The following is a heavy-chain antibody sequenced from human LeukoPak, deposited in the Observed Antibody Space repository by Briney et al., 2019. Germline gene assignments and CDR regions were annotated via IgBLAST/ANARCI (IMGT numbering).Heavy chain of an antibody. CDR3: ARDYRYASDY. CDR1: GFTVRSNY. Sequence: GGSLRLSCAASGFTVRSNYMSWVRQAPGKGLEWVSIIYSDGSTYYADSVKGRFTISRDNAKNSLYLQMNSLRDEDTAVYYCARDYRYASDYWGQGTLLTVSS. J-gene: IGHJ4*02. V-gene: IGHV3-53*01. D-gene: IGHD5-18*01. CDR2: IYSDGST.